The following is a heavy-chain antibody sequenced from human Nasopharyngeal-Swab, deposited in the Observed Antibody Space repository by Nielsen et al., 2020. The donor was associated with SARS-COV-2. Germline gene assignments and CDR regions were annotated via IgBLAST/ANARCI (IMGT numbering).Heavy chain of an antibody. CDR1: GFTFSSYA. CDR3: AKGGPPGSIAAALGYYYGMDV. J-gene: IGHJ6*02. CDR2: ISGSGGST. Sequence: GESLKISCAASGFTFSSYAMSWVRQAPEKGLEWVSAISGSGGSTYYADSVKGRFTISRDNSKNTLYLQMNSLRAEDTAVYYCAKGGPPGSIAAALGYYYGMDVWGQGTTVTVSS. D-gene: IGHD6-13*01. V-gene: IGHV3-23*01.